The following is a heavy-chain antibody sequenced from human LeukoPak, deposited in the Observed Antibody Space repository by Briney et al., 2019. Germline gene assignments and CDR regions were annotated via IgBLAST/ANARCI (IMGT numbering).Heavy chain of an antibody. CDR3: ARGSRSAFDI. CDR1: GDSVSSNNAA. CDR2: TYYRSKWYN. J-gene: IGHJ3*02. D-gene: IGHD3-10*01. Sequence: SQTLSLTCALSGDSVSSNNAAWSWIRQSQSRGLEWLGRTYYRSKWYNDYAVSVKSRITINPDTSKNQFSLQLNSVTPEDTALYYCARGSRSAFDIWGQGTMVTVSS. V-gene: IGHV6-1*01.